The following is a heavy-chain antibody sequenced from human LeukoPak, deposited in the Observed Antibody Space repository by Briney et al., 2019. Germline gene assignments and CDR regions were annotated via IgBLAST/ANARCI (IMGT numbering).Heavy chain of an antibody. J-gene: IGHJ3*02. Sequence: GRSLRLSCAASGFTFSSYAMHWVRQAPGKGLEWVAVISYDGSNKYYADSVKGRFTISRDNSKNTLYLQMNSLRAEDTAVYYCARDRRYYDFWSGYWHEAFDIWGQGTMVTVSS. CDR2: ISYDGSNK. CDR3: ARDRRYYDFWSGYWHEAFDI. D-gene: IGHD3-3*01. V-gene: IGHV3-30-3*01. CDR1: GFTFSSYA.